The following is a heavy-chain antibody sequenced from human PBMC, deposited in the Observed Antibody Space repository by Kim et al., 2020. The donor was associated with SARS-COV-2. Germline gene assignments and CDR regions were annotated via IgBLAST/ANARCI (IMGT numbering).Heavy chain of an antibody. J-gene: IGHJ4*02. CDR2: ISYDGSNK. D-gene: IGHD4-17*01. V-gene: IGHV3-30*04. CDR3: ARDRVDGDYGIFDY. Sequence: GGSLRLSCAASGFTFSSYAMHWVRQAPGKGLEWVAVISYDGSNKYYADSVKGRFTISRDNSKNTLYLQMNSLRAEDTAVYYCARDRVDGDYGIFDYWGQGTLVTVSS. CDR1: GFTFSSYA.